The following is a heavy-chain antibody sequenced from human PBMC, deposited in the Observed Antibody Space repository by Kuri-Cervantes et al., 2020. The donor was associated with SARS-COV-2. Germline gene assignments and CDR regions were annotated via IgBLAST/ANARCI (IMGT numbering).Heavy chain of an antibody. J-gene: IGHJ3*02. D-gene: IGHD2-2*01. Sequence: ASVKDSCKASGYTFTSYYIHWVRQAPGQGLEWMGIINPSGGSKSYAQKFQGRVTMTRDTSTSTVYMELSSLRSEDTAVYYCAREDIVVVPAHYDGAFDIWGQGTMVTASS. V-gene: IGHV1-46*01. CDR1: GYTFTSYY. CDR3: AREDIVVVPAHYDGAFDI. CDR2: INPSGGSK.